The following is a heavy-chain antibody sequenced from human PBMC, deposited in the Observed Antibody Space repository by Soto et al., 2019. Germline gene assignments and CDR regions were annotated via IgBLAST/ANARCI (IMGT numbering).Heavy chain of an antibody. J-gene: IGHJ6*03. CDR2: IIPNSAVP. CDR3: ARESGGATATLANYGSYMAG. D-gene: IGHD5-12*01. Sequence: QVQLVQSGAEVRKPGASVTVSCRSSGDSFNDYYIHWVRQAPGQGLEWMGWIIPNSAVPQYAQKLQGSVRMTRETSIRTVYMQLRRLRSDDTPVYYCARESGGATATLANYGSYMAGWGTGTAVTVSS. CDR1: GDSFNDYY. V-gene: IGHV1-2*04.